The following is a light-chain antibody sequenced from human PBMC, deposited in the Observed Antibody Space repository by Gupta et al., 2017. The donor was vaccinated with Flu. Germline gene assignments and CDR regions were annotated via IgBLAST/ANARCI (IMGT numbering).Light chain of an antibody. CDR1: SGHSSYA. Sequence: QLVLTKSPSASASLGASVKLTCTLSSGHSSYAIAWHQQPPEKGPRYLMKLNSDGSHSKGDGIPDRFSGSSSGAERYLTISSLQSEDEADYYCQTWGTGIQVFGGGTKLTVL. J-gene: IGLJ3*02. CDR3: QTWGTGIQV. V-gene: IGLV4-69*01. CDR2: LNSDGSH.